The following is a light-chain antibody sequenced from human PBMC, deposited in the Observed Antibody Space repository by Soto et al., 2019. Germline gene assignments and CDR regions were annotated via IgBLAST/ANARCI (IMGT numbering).Light chain of an antibody. J-gene: IGLJ3*02. CDR3: CSYTGSLWL. CDR2: EVS. V-gene: IGLV2-14*01. Sequence: QSALTQPASVSGSPGQSITISCTGTSSDVGNYNYVSWYQRHPGKAPKLMIYEVSNRPSGVPDRFSASKSGNTASLTISGLQADDEADYYCCSYTGSLWLFGGGTKLTVL. CDR1: SSDVGNYNY.